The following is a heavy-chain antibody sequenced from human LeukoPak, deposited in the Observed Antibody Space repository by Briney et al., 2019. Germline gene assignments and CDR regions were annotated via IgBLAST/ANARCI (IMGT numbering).Heavy chain of an antibody. Sequence: GGSLRLSCATSGFTFSYYWMTWVRQAPGKGLEWLANIKGDGSEKNYVASMKGRFTISRDNVNNSLYLQLNNLRVEDMAMYYCAREAAYWGQGTRVTVSS. J-gene: IGHJ4*02. D-gene: IGHD6-25*01. CDR2: IKGDGSEK. CDR3: AREAAY. V-gene: IGHV3-7*03. CDR1: GFTFSYYW.